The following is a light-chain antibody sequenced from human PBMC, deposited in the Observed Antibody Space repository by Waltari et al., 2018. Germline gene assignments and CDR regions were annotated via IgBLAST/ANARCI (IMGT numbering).Light chain of an antibody. J-gene: IGLJ2*01. CDR3: QTSDSTATGVV. CDR2: QDS. V-gene: IGLV3-1*01. CDR1: KLQNKF. Sequence: SYELTQPPSVSVSPGQTASITCSGDKLQNKFVCWYQQRPGQSPSLVIYQDSKRPSGIPERFSGSNSETTATLTISGTQALDEADYYCQTSDSTATGVVVGGGTKLTVL.